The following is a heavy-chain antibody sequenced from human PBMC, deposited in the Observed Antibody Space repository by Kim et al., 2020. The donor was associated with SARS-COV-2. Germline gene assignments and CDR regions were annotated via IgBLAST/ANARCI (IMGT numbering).Heavy chain of an antibody. CDR2: ISYDGSNK. Sequence: GGSLRLSCAASGFTFSSYAMHWVRQAPGKGLEWVAVISYDGSNKYYADSVKGRFTISRDNSKNTLYLQMNSLRAEDTAVYYCARDPDMRGSGSYHEFDP. V-gene: IGHV3-30*04. J-gene: IGHJ5*02. D-gene: IGHD3-10*01. CDR1: GFTFSSYA. CDR3: ARDPDMRGSGSYHEFDP.